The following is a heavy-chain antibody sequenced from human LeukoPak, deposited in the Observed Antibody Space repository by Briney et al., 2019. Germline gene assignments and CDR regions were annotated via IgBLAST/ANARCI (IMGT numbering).Heavy chain of an antibody. CDR3: ARAEAYSGYGSFDY. Sequence: SETLSLTCAVSGGSISSSSYYWGWIRQPPGKGLEWIGRIYTSGSANYNPSLKSRVTISADTSKNQFSLKLSSVTAADTAVYYCARAEAYSGYGSFDYRGQGTLVTVSS. CDR1: GGSISSSSYY. V-gene: IGHV4-39*07. D-gene: IGHD5-12*01. J-gene: IGHJ4*02. CDR2: IYTSGSA.